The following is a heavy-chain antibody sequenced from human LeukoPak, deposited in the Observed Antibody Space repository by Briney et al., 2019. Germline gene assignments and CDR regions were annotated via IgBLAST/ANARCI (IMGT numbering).Heavy chain of an antibody. CDR3: ATLGEYYDRSGFYYN. Sequence: SETLSLTCAVSGYSISSSNWWGWIRQPPGKGLEWIGYIYYSGSTYYNPSLKSRVTMSVDTSKNQFSLKLSSVTAVDTAVYYCATLGEYYDRSGFYYNWGQGTLVTVSS. J-gene: IGHJ4*02. CDR2: IYYSGST. V-gene: IGHV4-28*01. CDR1: GYSISSSNW. D-gene: IGHD3-22*01.